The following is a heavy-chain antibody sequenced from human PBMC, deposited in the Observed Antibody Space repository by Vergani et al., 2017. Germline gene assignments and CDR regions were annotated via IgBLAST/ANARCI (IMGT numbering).Heavy chain of an antibody. CDR1: GYTFTSYG. Sequence: QVQLVQSGAEVKKPGASVKASCKASGYTFTSYGISWVRQAPGQGLEWMGWISAYNGNTNYAQKLQGRVTMTTDTSTSTAYMELRSLRSDDTAVYYCARNPDFWSASRNLEFDYWGQGTLVTVSS. D-gene: IGHD3-3*01. V-gene: IGHV1-18*01. CDR2: ISAYNGNT. J-gene: IGHJ4*02. CDR3: ARNPDFWSASRNLEFDY.